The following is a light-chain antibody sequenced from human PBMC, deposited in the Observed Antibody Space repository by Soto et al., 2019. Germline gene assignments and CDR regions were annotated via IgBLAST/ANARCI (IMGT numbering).Light chain of an antibody. CDR3: QQSYSLSPLT. CDR1: QSISNY. J-gene: IGKJ4*01. CDR2: AAS. Sequence: DIQLTQSPSSLSASVGDRVTITCRASQSISNYVNWYQQKAGQAPKVLISAASSLQSGVPSRFSGSGSGTDFTLTISSLQPDDFATYFCQQSYSLSPLTFGGGTKVEI. V-gene: IGKV1-39*01.